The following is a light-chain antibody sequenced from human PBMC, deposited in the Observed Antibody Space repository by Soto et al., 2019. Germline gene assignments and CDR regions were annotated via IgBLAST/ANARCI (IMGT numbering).Light chain of an antibody. CDR1: QSVSSNF. V-gene: IGKV3-20*01. Sequence: EVVLTQSPGTLSLSPGDRATLSCRASQSVSSNFLAWYQQKPGQPPRLLIYGASIRATGIPDRFSGSGSGTDFTRTITRLAPEDFAMYFCHQYGSSPRTFGQGTKVEIK. CDR3: HQYGSSPRT. J-gene: IGKJ2*01. CDR2: GAS.